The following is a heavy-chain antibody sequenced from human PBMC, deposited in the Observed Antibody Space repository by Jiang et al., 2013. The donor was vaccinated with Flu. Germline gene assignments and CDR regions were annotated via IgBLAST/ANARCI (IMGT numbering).Heavy chain of an antibody. Sequence: VQLLESGGGLVQPGGSLRLSCVASGFTFSTYAMTWVRQAPGKGLEWVSAITDTGGRTHYADSVRGRFTISRDNSQSTLFLQMNSLRAEDTAIYWCANGVIHWGQGTVVTVSS. J-gene: IGHJ4*02. CDR3: ANGVIH. CDR2: ITDTGGRT. V-gene: IGHV3-23*01. CDR1: GFTFSTYA. D-gene: IGHD3-16*01.